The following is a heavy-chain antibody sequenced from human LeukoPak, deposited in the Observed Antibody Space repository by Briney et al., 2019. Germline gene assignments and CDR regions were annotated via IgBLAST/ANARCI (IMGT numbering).Heavy chain of an antibody. D-gene: IGHD2-2*01. J-gene: IGHJ6*02. CDR2: ISYDGSNK. CDR1: GFIFSSCW. CDR3: ATLGYCSSTSCLWSGSITDKVYYGMDV. Sequence: PGGSLRLSCAASGFIFSSCWMHWVRQAPGKGLEWVEVISYDGSNKYYADSVKGRFTISRDNSKNTLYLQMNSLRAEDTAVYYCATLGYCSSTSCLWSGSITDKVYYGMDVWGQGTTVTVSS. V-gene: IGHV3-30*03.